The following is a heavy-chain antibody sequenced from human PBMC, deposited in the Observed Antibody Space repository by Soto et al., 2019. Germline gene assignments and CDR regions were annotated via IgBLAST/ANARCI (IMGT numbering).Heavy chain of an antibody. D-gene: IGHD2-2*01. CDR3: ARASLVVPAAALYYYYDMDV. CDR2: IIPIFGTA. V-gene: IGHV1-69*13. J-gene: IGHJ6*02. Sequence: GASVKVSCKASGGTFSSYAISWVRQAPGQGLEWMGGIIPIFGTANYAQKFQGRVTITADESTSTAYMELSSLRSEDTAVYYCARASLVVPAAALYYYYDMDVWGQGTTVTVSS. CDR1: GGTFSSYA.